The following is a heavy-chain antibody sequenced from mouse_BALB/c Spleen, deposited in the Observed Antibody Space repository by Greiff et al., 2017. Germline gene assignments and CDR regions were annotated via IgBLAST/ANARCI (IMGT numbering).Heavy chain of an antibody. Sequence: DVQLQESGPGLVKPSQSLSLTCTVTGYSITSDYAWNWIRQFPGNKLEWMGYISYSRSTSYNPSLKSRISITRDTSKNQFFLQLNSVTTEDTATYYCARRYYAMDYWGQGTSVTVSS. CDR3: ARRYYAMDY. CDR2: ISYSRST. V-gene: IGHV3-2*02. CDR1: GYSITSDYA. J-gene: IGHJ4*01.